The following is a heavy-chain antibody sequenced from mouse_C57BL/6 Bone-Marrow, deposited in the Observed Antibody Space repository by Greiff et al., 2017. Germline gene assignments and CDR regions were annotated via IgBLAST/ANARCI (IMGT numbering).Heavy chain of an antibody. CDR1: GYTFTSYG. CDR3: ARERYDYYWFAY. J-gene: IGHJ3*01. D-gene: IGHD2-4*01. V-gene: IGHV1-81*01. CDR2: IYPRSGNT. Sequence: VQLQQSGAELARPGASVKLSCKASGYTFTSYGISWVKQRTGQGLEWIGEIYPRSGNTYYNEKFKGKATLTADKSSSTAYMELLSLTSEDSAVYVCARERYDYYWFAYWGQGTLVTVSA.